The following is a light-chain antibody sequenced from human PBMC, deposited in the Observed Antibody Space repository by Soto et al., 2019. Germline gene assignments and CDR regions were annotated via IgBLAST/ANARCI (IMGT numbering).Light chain of an antibody. CDR3: HHYNNWPLYT. J-gene: IGKJ2*01. CDR2: DAS. CDR1: QSVGGN. V-gene: IGKV3-15*01. Sequence: EIVMTQSPATLSVSPGERATLSCRASQSVGGNLAWYQQRPGRAPRLLIYDASTRATDIPARFRGSGSGTEFTLTISSRQSEDFALYYCHHYNNWPLYTFGQGTKLEIK.